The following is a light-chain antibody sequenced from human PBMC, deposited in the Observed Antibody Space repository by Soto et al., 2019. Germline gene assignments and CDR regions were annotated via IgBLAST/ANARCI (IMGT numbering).Light chain of an antibody. Sequence: QPVLTQPPSVSGAPGQRVTISCTGSSSNIGAGYDVHWYQQLPGTAPKLLIYGNSNRPSGVPDRFSGSKSGTSASLAITGLQAEDEADYYCQSYDSSLSGSNVVFGGGTKLNVL. J-gene: IGLJ2*01. CDR3: QSYDSSLSGSNVV. CDR2: GNS. V-gene: IGLV1-40*01. CDR1: SSNIGAGYD.